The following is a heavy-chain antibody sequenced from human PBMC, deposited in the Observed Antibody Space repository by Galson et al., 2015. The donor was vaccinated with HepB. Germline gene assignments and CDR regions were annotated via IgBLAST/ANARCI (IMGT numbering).Heavy chain of an antibody. V-gene: IGHV1-18*01. Sequence: SVKVSCKASGYTFTSYGVSWVRQAPGQGLEWMGWVSNYNGNTNYAQKLQGRVTMTTDTSTNTAYMKLRSLRSDDTAVYYCARAWYCTGGNCYPAGYWGQGTLVTVSS. J-gene: IGHJ4*02. CDR1: GYTFTSYG. D-gene: IGHD2-15*01. CDR2: VSNYNGNT. CDR3: ARAWYCTGGNCYPAGY.